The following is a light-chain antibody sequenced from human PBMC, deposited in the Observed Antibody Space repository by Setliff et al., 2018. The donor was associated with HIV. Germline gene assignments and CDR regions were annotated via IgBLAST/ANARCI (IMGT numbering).Light chain of an antibody. CDR3: SSYTSSTTYV. CDR2: DVS. Sequence: QSALAQPASVSGSPGQSITISCTGTSSDIGGYNYVSWYQQHPGKAPKLMVYDVSQRPSGVSNRFSGSKSGNTASLTISGLQAEDEADYYCSSYTSSTTYVFGPGTK. V-gene: IGLV2-14*01. J-gene: IGLJ1*01. CDR1: SSDIGGYNY.